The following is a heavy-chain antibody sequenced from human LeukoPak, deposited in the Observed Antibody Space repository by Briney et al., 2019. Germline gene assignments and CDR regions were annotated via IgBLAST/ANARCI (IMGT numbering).Heavy chain of an antibody. Sequence: ASVRVSCKASGYIFTEYYIHWVRQAPGQGLEWMGWTNPDTGDTDYAQNFQGRVTMTRDSSISTAYMELTRLTSDDTGVYYCAREAFRGSGSFNWFAPWGQGTLVTVSS. J-gene: IGHJ5*02. CDR3: AREAFRGSGSFNWFAP. CDR1: GYIFTEYY. D-gene: IGHD3-10*01. CDR2: TNPDTGDT. V-gene: IGHV1-2*02.